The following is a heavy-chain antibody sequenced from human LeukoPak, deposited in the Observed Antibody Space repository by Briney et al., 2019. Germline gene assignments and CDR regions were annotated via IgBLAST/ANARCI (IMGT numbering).Heavy chain of an antibody. V-gene: IGHV4-39*01. J-gene: IGHJ4*02. Sequence: SETLSLTCTVSGGSISSSSYYWGWIRQPPGKGLAWIGSIYYSGSTYYNPSLKSRVTISVDTSKNQFSLKLSSVTAADTAVYYCARGGSSSWYYFDYWGQGTLVTVSS. CDR3: ARGGSSSWYYFDY. CDR2: IYYSGST. D-gene: IGHD6-13*01. CDR1: GGSISSSSYY.